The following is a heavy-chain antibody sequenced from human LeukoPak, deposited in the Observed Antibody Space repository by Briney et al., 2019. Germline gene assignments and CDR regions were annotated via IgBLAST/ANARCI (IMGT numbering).Heavy chain of an antibody. CDR2: MYHRGNT. V-gene: IGHV4-38-2*02. CDR3: ARDGRCSGNNCYPFDY. D-gene: IGHD2-15*01. J-gene: IGHJ4*02. CDR1: GYSINSGYY. Sequence: SETLSLTCAVSGYSINSGYYWGWIRQPPGKGLEWIGSMYHRGNTYYNPSLKSRVTIPVDTSKNQFSLKLSSVTAADTAVYYCARDGRCSGNNCYPFDYWGQGTLVAVSS.